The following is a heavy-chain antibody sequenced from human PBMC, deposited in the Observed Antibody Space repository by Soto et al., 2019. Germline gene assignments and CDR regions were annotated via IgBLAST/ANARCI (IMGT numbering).Heavy chain of an antibody. CDR1: GFTFSSYG. D-gene: IGHD4-17*01. J-gene: IGHJ6*02. CDR2: ISYDGSNK. CDR3: AQILMTTVTRSPMDV. Sequence: QVQLVESGGGVVQPGRSLRLSCAASGFTFSSYGMHWVRQAPGKGLEWVAVISYDGSNKYYADSVKGRFTISRDNSKNTLYLQMNSLRAEDTAVYYCAQILMTTVTRSPMDVWGQGTTVTVSS. V-gene: IGHV3-30*18.